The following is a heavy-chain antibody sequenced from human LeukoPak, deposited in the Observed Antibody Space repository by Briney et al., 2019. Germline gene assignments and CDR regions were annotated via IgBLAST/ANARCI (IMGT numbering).Heavy chain of an antibody. CDR3: ASVDGYNPARLDY. D-gene: IGHD5-24*01. CDR1: GFTFSSYS. Sequence: PGGSLRLSCAASGFTFSSYSMNWVRQPPGKGLDWVSSISSSSSYIYYADSVKGRFTISRDNAKNSLYLQMNSLRAEDTAVYYCASVDGYNPARLDYWGQGTLVTVSS. V-gene: IGHV3-21*01. CDR2: ISSSSSYI. J-gene: IGHJ4*02.